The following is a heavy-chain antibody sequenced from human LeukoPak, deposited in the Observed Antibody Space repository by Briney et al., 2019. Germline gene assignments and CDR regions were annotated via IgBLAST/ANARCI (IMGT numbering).Heavy chain of an antibody. CDR2: IYYSGST. CDR3: ARDSTGHPYYFDY. Sequence: SATLSLTWTVSGGSISRYYWSWIRQPPGEGMEWIGYIYYSGSTNYNPSLKSRVTISVDTSKNQFSLKLSSVTAADTAVYYCARDSTGHPYYFDYWGQGTLVTVSS. V-gene: IGHV4-59*01. D-gene: IGHD2-2*01. J-gene: IGHJ4*02. CDR1: GGSISRYY.